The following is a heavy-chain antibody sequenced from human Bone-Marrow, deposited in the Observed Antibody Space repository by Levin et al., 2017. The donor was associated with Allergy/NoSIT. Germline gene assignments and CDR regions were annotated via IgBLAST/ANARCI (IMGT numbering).Heavy chain of an antibody. J-gene: IGHJ6*02. Sequence: GGSLRLSCAASGFTLSDNFMNWIRRAPGKGLEWVAYTSGSGSGKFYADSVKGRFTVSRDNAKNLLYLQMNSLTADDTAVYFCARGMTAGDYYYGMDVWGQGTTVTVSS. D-gene: IGHD1-26*01. CDR3: ARGMTAGDYYYGMDV. CDR1: GFTLSDNF. V-gene: IGHV3-11*01. CDR2: TSGSGSGK.